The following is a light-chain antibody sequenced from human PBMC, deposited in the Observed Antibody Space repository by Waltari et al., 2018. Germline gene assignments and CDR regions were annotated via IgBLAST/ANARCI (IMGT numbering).Light chain of an antibody. CDR2: DAS. CDR3: QQRHDWPLN. J-gene: IGKJ4*01. Sequence: ETLLTQSPVTLSVSPGERATLSCKASQSVRSYLAWYQQKPGQAPRLLIYDASNRASGIPARFSGSGSGTDFTLTISNVEPEDFAVYYCQQRHDWPLNFGGGTKLEIK. CDR1: QSVRSY. V-gene: IGKV3-11*01.